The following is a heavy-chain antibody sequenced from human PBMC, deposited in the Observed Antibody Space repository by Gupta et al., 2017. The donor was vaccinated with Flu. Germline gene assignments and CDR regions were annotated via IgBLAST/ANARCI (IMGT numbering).Heavy chain of an antibody. CDR3: AKDWWELTN. V-gene: IGHV3-30*18. D-gene: IGHD1-26*01. CDR2: ISNDGSYK. Sequence: QVQLVESGGGVVQAGRSLRLSCADEGFSFSSYGIHWVRQAPGKGLAWVAVISNDGSYKYYADSVKGRFTISRDNSKNTLYLQMNSLRAEDTAVYYCAKDWWELTNWGQGTLVTVSS. CDR1: GFSFSSYG. J-gene: IGHJ4*02.